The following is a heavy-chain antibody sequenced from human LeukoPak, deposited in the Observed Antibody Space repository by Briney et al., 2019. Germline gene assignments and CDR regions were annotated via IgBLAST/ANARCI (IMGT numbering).Heavy chain of an antibody. Sequence: TSSETLSLTCTVSGGSISSSSYSWGWLRQPPGKGLEWIGSIYYSGSTYYNPSLKRRVTISVDTSKNQFSLKVSSVTAADTAVYYCAREVVVVPAANAFDIWGQGTMVTVSS. D-gene: IGHD2-2*01. J-gene: IGHJ3*02. CDR3: AREVVVVPAANAFDI. V-gene: IGHV4-39*07. CDR2: IYYSGST. CDR1: GGSISSSSYS.